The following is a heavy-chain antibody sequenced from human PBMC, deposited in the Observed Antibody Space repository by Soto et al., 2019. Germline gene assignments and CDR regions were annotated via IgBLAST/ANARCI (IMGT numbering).Heavy chain of an antibody. D-gene: IGHD6-19*01. CDR3: VRDLGSGRRYFDY. CDR2: IDSSSSII. J-gene: IGHJ4*02. Sequence: EVQVVESGGGLVQPGGSLRLSCAASGFSFSNYGMNWVRQAPGKGLEWVSYIDSSSSIIYYADSVKGRFTISRDNAKNALYLQMNSLRADDTAVYYCVRDLGSGRRYFDYWGQGTLFTVSS. CDR1: GFSFSNYG. V-gene: IGHV3-48*01.